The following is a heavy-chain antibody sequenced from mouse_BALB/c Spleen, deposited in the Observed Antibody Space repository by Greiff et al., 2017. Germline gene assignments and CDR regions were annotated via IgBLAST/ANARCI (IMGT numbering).Heavy chain of an antibody. CDR1: GYSITSYYV. V-gene: IGHV3-2*02. Sequence: VQLQQSGPGLVKPSQSLSLTCTVSGYSITSYYVCNCIRQPTGNKLEWMGFISYSGSTSYNPSLKRRISITRDTSKNQFFLQLNSVTTEDTTTYYCARTVGGYYFDYWGQGTTLTVSA. D-gene: IGHD1-1*01. CDR2: ISYSGST. CDR3: ARTVGGYYFDY. J-gene: IGHJ2*01.